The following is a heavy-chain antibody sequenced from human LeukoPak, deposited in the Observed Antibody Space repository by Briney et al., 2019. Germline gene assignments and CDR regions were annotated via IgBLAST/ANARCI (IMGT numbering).Heavy chain of an antibody. CDR3: ARGLGRQQLVSSFDY. D-gene: IGHD6-13*01. CDR2: IYHSGTI. Sequence: SETLSLTCTVSGYSISSGYYWGWIRQPPGKGLEWLASIYHSGTIYYNPSLKSRVTISVDTSKNQFSLKLTSVTAADTAVYYCARGLGRQQLVSSFDYWGQGTLVTVSS. V-gene: IGHV4-38-2*02. CDR1: GYSISSGYY. J-gene: IGHJ4*02.